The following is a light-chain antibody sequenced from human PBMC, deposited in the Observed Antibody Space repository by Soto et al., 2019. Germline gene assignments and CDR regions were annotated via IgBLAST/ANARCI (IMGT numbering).Light chain of an antibody. CDR1: QNVLYSSNNKDF. CDR3: QQYYDTPWT. J-gene: IGKJ1*01. V-gene: IGKV4-1*01. CDR2: WAS. Sequence: DIVMTQSPDSLAVSLGERATINCKSSQNVLYSSNNKDFLAWYQQKPGQPPKLLIYWASTREAGVPDRFSRSGAGTDFTLTISSLQAADVQVYYCQQYYDTPWTFGQGTKVESK.